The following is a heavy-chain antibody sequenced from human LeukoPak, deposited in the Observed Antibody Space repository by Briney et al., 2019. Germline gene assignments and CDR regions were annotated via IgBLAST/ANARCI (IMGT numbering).Heavy chain of an antibody. Sequence: QPGRSLRLSCAASGFTFSDYAIHWVRLAPGRGLEWVSVISYDGGSKYYADSVKGRFTISRDNAKNILYLQMNSLRAEDTAVYHCATGHYYDSSGYYPLPDAFDIWGQGTMVSVSS. CDR1: GFTFSDYA. CDR2: ISYDGGSK. D-gene: IGHD3-22*01. V-gene: IGHV3-30-3*01. CDR3: ATGHYYDSSGYYPLPDAFDI. J-gene: IGHJ3*02.